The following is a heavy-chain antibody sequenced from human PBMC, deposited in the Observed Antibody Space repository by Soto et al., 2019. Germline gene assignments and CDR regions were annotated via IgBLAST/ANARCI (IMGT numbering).Heavy chain of an antibody. D-gene: IGHD3-16*01. J-gene: IGHJ5*02. Sequence: QVQLVQSGAEVKKPGASVKVSCKAYGYTFTSHDINWRRQTTGQGLEWMGWMNPNSGHTNYAQKFQGRVSMTRDTSINTAYMELTNLRSEDTAIYYCASDMSTPWGQGTLDTVSS. CDR2: MNPNSGHT. CDR1: GYTFTSHD. CDR3: ASDMSTP. V-gene: IGHV1-8*01.